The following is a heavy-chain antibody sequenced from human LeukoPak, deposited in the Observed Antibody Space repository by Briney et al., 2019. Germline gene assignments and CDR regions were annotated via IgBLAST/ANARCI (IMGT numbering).Heavy chain of an antibody. J-gene: IGHJ2*01. CDR2: MSTDGGYK. V-gene: IGHV3-30*04. CDR3: ARSLIPGRWYFDL. CDR1: GFTFSSFP. D-gene: IGHD3-16*01. Sequence: PGGSLRLSCAVSGFTFSSFPFHWVRQAPGKGLEWVAAMSTDGGYKYHGDSVKGRFTISRDNPMNTLYLQMDGLRPDDTAVYYCARSLIPGRWYFDLWGRGTLVTVSS.